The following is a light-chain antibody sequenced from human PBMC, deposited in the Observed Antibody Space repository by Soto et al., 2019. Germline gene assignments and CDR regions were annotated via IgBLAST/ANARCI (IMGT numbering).Light chain of an antibody. Sequence: QSVLAQPASVSGSPGQSITISCTGTSSDVGGYNYVSWYQQHPGKAPKLMIYDVSNRPSGVSNRFSGSKSGNTASLTISGLQAEDEADYYCSSYTSSSTLVFGTGTKATV. CDR1: SSDVGGYNY. J-gene: IGLJ1*01. V-gene: IGLV2-14*03. CDR2: DVS. CDR3: SSYTSSSTLV.